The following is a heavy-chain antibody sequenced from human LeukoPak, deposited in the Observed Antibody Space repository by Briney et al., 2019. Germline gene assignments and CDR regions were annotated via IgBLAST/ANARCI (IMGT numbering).Heavy chain of an antibody. CDR1: GFTFSSYG. D-gene: IGHD3-22*01. CDR3: AKDLGLYYYDSSGYSADY. V-gene: IGHV3-30*18. Sequence: GGSLRLSCAASGFTFSSYGMHWVRQAPGKGLEWVAVISYDGSNKYYADSVKGRFTISRDNSKNTLYLQMNSLRAEDTAVYYCAKDLGLYYYDSSGYSADYWGQGTLVTVSS. J-gene: IGHJ4*02. CDR2: ISYDGSNK.